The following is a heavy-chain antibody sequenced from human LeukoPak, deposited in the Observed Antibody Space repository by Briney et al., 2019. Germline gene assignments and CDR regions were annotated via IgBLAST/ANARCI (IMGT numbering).Heavy chain of an antibody. Sequence: SQTLSLTCTVSGGSISSGSYYWSWIRQPAGKGLEWIGRIYTSGSTNYNPSLKSRVTISVDTSKNQFSLKLSSVTAADTAVYYCARVDGGYNIFDYWGQGTLVTVSS. V-gene: IGHV4-61*02. CDR3: ARVDGGYNIFDY. D-gene: IGHD5-24*01. CDR1: GGSISSGSYY. J-gene: IGHJ4*02. CDR2: IYTSGST.